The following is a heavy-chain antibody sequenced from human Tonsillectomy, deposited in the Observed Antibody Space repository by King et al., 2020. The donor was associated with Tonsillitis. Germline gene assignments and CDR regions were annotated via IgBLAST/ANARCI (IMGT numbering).Heavy chain of an antibody. D-gene: IGHD3-10*01. V-gene: IGHV3-21*01. CDR2: ISSSSSYI. CDR1: GFTFSSYS. CDR3: ARGVAEIGILFGGDY. Sequence: VQLVESGGGLVKPGGSLRLSCAASGFTFSSYSMNWVRQAPGKGLEWVSSISSSSSYIYYADSVKGRFTISRDNAKNSLYLQMNSLRAEDTAVYYCARGVAEIGILFGGDYWGQGTLVTVSS. J-gene: IGHJ4*02.